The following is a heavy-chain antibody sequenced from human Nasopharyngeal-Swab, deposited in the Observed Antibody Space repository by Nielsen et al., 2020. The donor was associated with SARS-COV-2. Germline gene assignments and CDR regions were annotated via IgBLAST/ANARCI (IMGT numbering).Heavy chain of an antibody. J-gene: IGHJ4*02. D-gene: IGHD6-19*01. V-gene: IGHV3-49*03. CDR1: GFTFGDYA. CDR3: TRETPYSSGWYSFDH. CDR2: IRSKAYGGTT. Sequence: GESLKISCTASGFTFGDYAMSWFRQAPGKGLEWVGFIRSKAYGGTTEYAASVKGRFTISRDDSKSIAYLQMNSLKTEDTAVYYCTRETPYSSGWYSFDHWGQGTLVTVSS.